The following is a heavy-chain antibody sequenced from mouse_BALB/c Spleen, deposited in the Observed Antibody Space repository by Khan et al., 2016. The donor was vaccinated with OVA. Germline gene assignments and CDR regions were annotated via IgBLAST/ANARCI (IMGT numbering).Heavy chain of an antibody. CDR1: VFTFSNYA. V-gene: IGHV5-9-3*01. Sequence: EVELVESGGGLVKPGGSLKLSCAASVFTFSNYALSWVRQTPEKRLEWVATISSGGSYTYYPASVKGRFTISRDIAENNLYLQMSSLRSEDTAMDYCASTPVYDVSNYFDYWGQGTTLTVSS. CDR2: ISSGGSYT. D-gene: IGHD1-1*01. J-gene: IGHJ2*01. CDR3: ASTPVYDVSNYFDY.